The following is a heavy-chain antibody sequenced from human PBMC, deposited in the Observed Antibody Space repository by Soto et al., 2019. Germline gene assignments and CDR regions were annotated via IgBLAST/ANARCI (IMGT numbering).Heavy chain of an antibody. V-gene: IGHV1-18*01. Sequence: PSVKVSCKASGYTFTSYGVSWVRQAPGQGLEWMGWISAYNGNTKYAQKLQGRVTMTTDTSTNTAYMDLRSLISDDTAVYYCARDSPPVDYWGQGTLVTVSS. CDR3: ARDSPPVDY. J-gene: IGHJ4*02. CDR2: ISAYNGNT. CDR1: GYTFTSYG.